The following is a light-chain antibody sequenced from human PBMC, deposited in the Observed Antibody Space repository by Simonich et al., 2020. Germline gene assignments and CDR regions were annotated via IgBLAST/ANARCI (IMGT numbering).Light chain of an antibody. J-gene: IGLJ2*01. CDR2: DVS. Sequence: QSALTQPASVSGSPGQSITISCTGTSSDVGGYNYVSWYQPHPGKAPKLMIYDVSKRPSGVSNRFSGSKSGNMASLTISGLQAEDEADYYCSSYTSSSTLVFGGGTKLTVL. CDR3: SSYTSSSTLV. CDR1: SSDVGGYNY. V-gene: IGLV2-14*01.